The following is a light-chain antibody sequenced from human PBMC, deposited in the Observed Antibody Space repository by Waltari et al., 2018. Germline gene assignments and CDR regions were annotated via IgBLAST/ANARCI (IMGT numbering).Light chain of an antibody. J-gene: IGKJ4*01. V-gene: IGKV1-12*01. Sequence: DIQMTQSPSSVPASVGDGVPITCRASRDISTWLAWYQQKPGKTPNLLIYDGYTLQSGVPSRFSGSGSGTVFTLTISSLQPEDFATYYCQQTTSFPLTFGGGTKVEIK. CDR2: DGY. CDR3: QQTTSFPLT. CDR1: RDISTW.